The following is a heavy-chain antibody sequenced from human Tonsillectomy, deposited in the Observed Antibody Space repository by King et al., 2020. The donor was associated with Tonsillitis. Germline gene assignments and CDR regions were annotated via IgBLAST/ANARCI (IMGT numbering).Heavy chain of an antibody. CDR1: GYTFTSYW. D-gene: IGHD3-3*02. V-gene: IGHV5-51*01. Sequence: VQLVESGAEVKKPGESLKISCKGSGYTFTSYWIGWVRQMPGKGLEWMGIIYPDDSDTRYSPSFRYSPSFEGQVTISADKSTSTAYLQWSSLKASDSAMYYCARHNHFWSGYDPRYDYYYYMDVWGKGTTVTVSS. CDR2: IYPDDSDTRYSPSF. CDR3: ARHNHFWSGYDPRYDYYYYMDV. J-gene: IGHJ6*03.